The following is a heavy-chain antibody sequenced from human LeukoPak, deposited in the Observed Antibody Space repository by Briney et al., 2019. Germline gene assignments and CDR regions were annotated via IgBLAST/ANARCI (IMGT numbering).Heavy chain of an antibody. CDR3: ARGVSTSPHANWFDP. CDR1: GGTFSSYA. CDR2: IIPIFGTA. Sequence: SVKVSCKASGGTFSSYAVSWVRQAPGQGLEWMGGIIPIFGTANYAQKFQGRVTITADESTSTAYMELSSLRSEDTAVYYCARGVSTSPHANWFDPWGQGTLVTVSS. J-gene: IGHJ5*02. V-gene: IGHV1-69*13. D-gene: IGHD2-2*01.